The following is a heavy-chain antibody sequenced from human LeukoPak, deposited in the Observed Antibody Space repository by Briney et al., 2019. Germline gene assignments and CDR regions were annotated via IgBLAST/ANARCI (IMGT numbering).Heavy chain of an antibody. CDR3: ASAYYGSGSYYKIFDY. D-gene: IGHD3-10*01. J-gene: IGHJ4*02. CDR2: IYSGGST. CDR1: GFTVSSNY. V-gene: IGHV3-53*01. Sequence: GGSLRLSCAASGFTVSSNYMSWVRQAPGKGLEWVSVIYSGGSTYYAASVKGRFTISRDNSKNTLYLQMNSLRAEDTAVYYCASAYYGSGSYYKIFDYWGQGTLVTVSS.